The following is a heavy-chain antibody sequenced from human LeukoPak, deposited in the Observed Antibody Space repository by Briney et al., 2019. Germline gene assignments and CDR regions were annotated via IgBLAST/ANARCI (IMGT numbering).Heavy chain of an antibody. J-gene: IGHJ4*02. D-gene: IGHD3-22*01. CDR2: IYYSGSS. V-gene: IGHV4-31*03. Sequence: SQTLSLTCTVSGGSINNGGYYWSWIRQHPGKGLEWIGYIYYSGSSYYNPSLRSRVTISVDTSKNHFSLKLSSMTAADTAVYYCAGNYDRSGYDRPSFDYWGQGTLVTVSS. CDR1: GGSINNGGYY. CDR3: AGNYDRSGYDRPSFDY.